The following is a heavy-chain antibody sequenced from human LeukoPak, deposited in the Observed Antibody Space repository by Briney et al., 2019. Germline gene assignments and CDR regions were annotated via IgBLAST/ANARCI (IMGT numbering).Heavy chain of an antibody. D-gene: IGHD2-2*01. J-gene: IGHJ4*02. V-gene: IGHV1-8*01. Sequence: ASVNVSCKTSGYTFSSFDVIWVRQATGQGLEWIGWMNPNSLNTGYAQKFRGRVTMTGDTSISTAYMELSSLISEDTAVYYCARGIRNQLLSEYWGQGSLVTVSS. CDR2: MNPNSLNT. CDR1: GYTFSSFD. CDR3: ARGIRNQLLSEY.